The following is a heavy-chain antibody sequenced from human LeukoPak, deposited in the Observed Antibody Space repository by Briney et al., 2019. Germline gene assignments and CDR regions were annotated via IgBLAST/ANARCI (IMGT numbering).Heavy chain of an antibody. CDR1: GFTFSSYW. CDR2: IKQDGSEK. J-gene: IGHJ6*03. D-gene: IGHD2-15*01. CDR3: ARDPGYCSGGSCYYYYYMDV. V-gene: IGHV3-7*01. Sequence: GGALRLSCAASGFTFSSYWMSWVRQAPGKGLEWVANIKQDGSEKYYVDPVKGRFTISRDNAKNSLYLQMNSLRAEDTAVYYCARDPGYCSGGSCYYYYYMDVWGKGTTVTVSS.